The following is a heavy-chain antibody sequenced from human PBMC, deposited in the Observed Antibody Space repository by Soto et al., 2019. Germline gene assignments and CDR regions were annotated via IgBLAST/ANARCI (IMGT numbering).Heavy chain of an antibody. D-gene: IGHD3-3*01. CDR1: GYTFAGYW. J-gene: IGHJ4*02. CDR2: IYPSDSDT. CDR3: ARGGVSTRTFDY. V-gene: IGHV5-51*01. Sequence: PGVSLKVSCKGSGYTFAGYWVAWVRQMPGKGLELMGIIYPSDSDTRYRPSFQGQVTISDDKSISSAYLQWSSLRASDTAMYYCARGGVSTRTFDYWGQVTPVTVSS.